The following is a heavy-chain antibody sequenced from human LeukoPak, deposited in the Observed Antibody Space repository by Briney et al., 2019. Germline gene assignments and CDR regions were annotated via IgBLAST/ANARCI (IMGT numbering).Heavy chain of an antibody. CDR1: GYTFTSYG. V-gene: IGHV1-18*01. J-gene: IGHJ4*02. CDR3: ARIPNPREMVTSDY. D-gene: IGHD5-24*01. Sequence: GASVKVSCKASGYTFTSYGISWVRQAPGQGLEWMGWISAYNGNTNYAKKLQGRVTMTTDTSTSTAYMELRSLRSDDTAVYYCARIPNPREMVTSDYWGQGTLVTVSS. CDR2: ISAYNGNT.